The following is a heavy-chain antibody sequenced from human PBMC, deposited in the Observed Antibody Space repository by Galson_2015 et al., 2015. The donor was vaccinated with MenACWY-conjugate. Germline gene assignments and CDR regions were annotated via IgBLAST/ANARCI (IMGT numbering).Heavy chain of an antibody. CDR1: GFSLRTSGVG. D-gene: IGHD5-24*01. V-gene: IGHV2-5*02. CDR3: AHRKRGMASVDS. Sequence: PALVKPTQTLTLTCIFSGFSLRTSGVGVGWIRQPPGKALEWLILIYWDDDKRYSPSLKSRLTITKDTSKNQVVLTMTNMDPVDTATYYWAHRKRGMASVDSWGPGTLVTVSS. J-gene: IGHJ4*02. CDR2: IYWDDDK.